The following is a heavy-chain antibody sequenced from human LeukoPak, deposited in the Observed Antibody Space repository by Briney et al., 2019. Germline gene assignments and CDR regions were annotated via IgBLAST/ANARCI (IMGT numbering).Heavy chain of an antibody. J-gene: IGHJ6*03. Sequence: GGSLRLSCAASGFTFSSYAMHWVRQAPGKGLEWVAVISYDGSNKYYADSVKGRFTISRDNSKNTLYLQMNSLRAEDTAVYYCARDPTSLLSVDYYYYMDVWGKGTTVIVS. V-gene: IGHV3-30-3*01. CDR2: ISYDGSNK. D-gene: IGHD2-15*01. CDR1: GFTFSSYA. CDR3: ARDPTSLLSVDYYYYMDV.